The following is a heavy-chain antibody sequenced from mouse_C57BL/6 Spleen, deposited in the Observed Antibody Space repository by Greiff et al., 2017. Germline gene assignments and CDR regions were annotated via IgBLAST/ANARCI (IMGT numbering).Heavy chain of an antibody. Sequence: QVQLQQPGAELVRPGSSVKLSCKASGYTFTSYRMHWVKQRPIQGLEWIGNIDPSDSETNYNQKFKDKATLTVDKSSTTAYMQLSSLTSEDSAIYYCAFGNYYYYAMDYWGQGTSVTVSS. V-gene: IGHV1-52*01. J-gene: IGHJ4*01. CDR2: IDPSDSET. CDR1: GYTFTSYR. D-gene: IGHD2-1*01. CDR3: AFGNYYYYAMDY.